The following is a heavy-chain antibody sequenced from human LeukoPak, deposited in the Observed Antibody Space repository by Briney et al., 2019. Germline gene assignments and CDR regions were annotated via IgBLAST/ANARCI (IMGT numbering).Heavy chain of an antibody. CDR2: IYYSGST. J-gene: IGHJ5*02. CDR1: GGSISSYY. D-gene: IGHD3-10*01. Sequence: SETLSLTCTVSGGSISSYYWSWIRQPPGKGLEWIGYIYYSGSTNYNPSLKSRVTIPVDTSKNQFSLKLSSVTAADTAVYYCARLHYYGSGSYFLGPWGQGTLVTVSS. CDR3: ARLHYYGSGSYFLGP. V-gene: IGHV4-59*08.